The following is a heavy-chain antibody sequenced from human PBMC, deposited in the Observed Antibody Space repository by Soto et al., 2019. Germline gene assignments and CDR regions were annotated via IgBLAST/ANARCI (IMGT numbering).Heavy chain of an antibody. J-gene: IGHJ4*02. Sequence: QVQLVESGGGVVQPGRSLRLSCAASGFTFSSYGMHWVRQAPGKGLEWVAVIWYDGSNKDYADSVKGRFTISRDNSKNTLYLQMNSLRAEDTAVYYCAKGVGVGFDYWGQGTLVTVSS. D-gene: IGHD3-16*01. V-gene: IGHV3-33*06. CDR1: GFTFSSYG. CDR2: IWYDGSNK. CDR3: AKGVGVGFDY.